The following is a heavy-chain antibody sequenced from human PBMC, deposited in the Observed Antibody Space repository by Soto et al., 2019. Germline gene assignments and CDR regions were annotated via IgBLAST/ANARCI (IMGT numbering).Heavy chain of an antibody. D-gene: IGHD5-12*01. CDR2: ISKAGDKK. CDR3: AREWSVANPGY. Sequence: QAHLVESGGGVVQPGTSLRLSCAASGFTFSNYSMHWVRQAPGKGLEWVAVISKAGDKKYYADSVKGRFTISRDNSKNTLYLQMHSLRPEDTAVHYCAREWSVANPGYWGQGTQVTVSS. V-gene: IGHV3-30-3*01. CDR1: GFTFSNYS. J-gene: IGHJ4*02.